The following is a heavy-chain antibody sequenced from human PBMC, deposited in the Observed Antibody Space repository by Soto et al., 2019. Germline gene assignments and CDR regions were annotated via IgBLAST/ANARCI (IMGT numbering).Heavy chain of an antibody. V-gene: IGHV1-18*01. CDR2: ISPYTGNT. CDR3: VMVDSYVTPTPNDA. J-gene: IGHJ6*01. Sequence: QVQLVQSGDEGKKPGASVKVSCKASGYIFVNYGIAWVRQAPRQGLEWMGWISPYTGNTHPASKVRGRLTMTTDTSARAALMVLGIATSQETAVYCRVMVDSYVTPTPNDACGKGTT. CDR1: GYIFVNYG. D-gene: IGHD3-16*01.